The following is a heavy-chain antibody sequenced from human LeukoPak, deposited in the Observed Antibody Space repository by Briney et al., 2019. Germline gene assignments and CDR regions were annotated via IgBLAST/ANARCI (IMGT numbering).Heavy chain of an antibody. CDR2: ISAYNGNT. J-gene: IGHJ6*02. D-gene: IGHD2-15*01. V-gene: IGHV1-18*01. Sequence: ASVKVSCKASGYTFTSYGISWVRQAPGQGLEWMGWISAYNGNTNYAQKLQGRVTMTTDTSTSTAYMELRSLRSDDTAVYYCARDFPTYCSGGSCYSYCYYYGMDVWGQGTTVTVSS. CDR3: ARDFPTYCSGGSCYSYCYYYGMDV. CDR1: GYTFTSYG.